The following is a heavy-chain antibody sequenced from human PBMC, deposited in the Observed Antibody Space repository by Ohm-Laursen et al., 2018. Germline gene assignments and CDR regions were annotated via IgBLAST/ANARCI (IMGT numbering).Heavy chain of an antibody. D-gene: IGHD6-6*01. CDR1: GFTFADYS. V-gene: IGHV3-43*01. CDR2: ISWDGRST. CDR3: AKVVAARGYYDMDV. Sequence: GSLRLSCSASGFTFADYSMHWVRQAPGKGLEWVSLISWDGRSTYYADSVKGRFTISRDNSKNSLYLQMNSLRTEDTALYYCAKVVAARGYYDMDVWGQGTTVTVSS. J-gene: IGHJ6*02.